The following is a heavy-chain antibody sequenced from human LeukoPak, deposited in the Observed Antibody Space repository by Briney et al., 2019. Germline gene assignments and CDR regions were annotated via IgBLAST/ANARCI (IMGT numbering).Heavy chain of an antibody. Sequence: ASVKVSCKASVYTFTSYGISWVRQAPGQGLEWMGWISAYNGNTNYAQKLPGRVTMTTDTSTSTAYMELRSLRSDDTAVYYCARDTADSGSYLVLSSYWGQGTLVTVSS. V-gene: IGHV1-18*01. CDR3: ARDTADSGSYLVLSSY. D-gene: IGHD1-26*01. J-gene: IGHJ4*02. CDR2: ISAYNGNT. CDR1: VYTFTSYG.